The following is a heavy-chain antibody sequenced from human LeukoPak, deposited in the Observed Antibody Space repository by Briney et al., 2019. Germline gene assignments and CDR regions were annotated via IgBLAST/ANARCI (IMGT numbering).Heavy chain of an antibody. CDR2: INPNSGGT. J-gene: IGHJ5*02. D-gene: IGHD2-21*02. Sequence: ASVKVSCKASGYTFTGYHMHWVRQAPGQGLEWMGWINPNSGGTNYAQKFQGRVTMTRDTSISTAYMELSRLRSDDTAVYYCARDCSGGDCYSTGFDPWGQGTLVTVSS. CDR1: GYTFTGYH. V-gene: IGHV1-2*02. CDR3: ARDCSGGDCYSTGFDP.